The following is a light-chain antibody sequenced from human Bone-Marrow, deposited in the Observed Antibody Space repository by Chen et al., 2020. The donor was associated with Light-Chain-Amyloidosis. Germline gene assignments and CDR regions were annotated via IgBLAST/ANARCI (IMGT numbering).Light chain of an antibody. V-gene: IGLV3-25*03. CDR2: RDT. CDR3: QSADSSGTYEVI. J-gene: IGLJ2*01. CDR1: DLPTKY. Sequence: SYELTQPPPGSVPPGQTARLTCSGDDLPTKYAYWYQQKPGQAPVLVIHRDTERPSGISERFSGSSSGTTATLTISGVQAEDEADYHCQSADSSGTYEVIFGGGTKLTVL.